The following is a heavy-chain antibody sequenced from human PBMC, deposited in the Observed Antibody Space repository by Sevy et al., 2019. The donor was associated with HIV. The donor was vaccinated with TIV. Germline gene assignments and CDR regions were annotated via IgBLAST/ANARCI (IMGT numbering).Heavy chain of an antibody. D-gene: IGHD1-7*01. CDR2: IRSKANSYAT. Sequence: GGCLRLSCAASGFTFSGSAMHWVRQASGKGLEWVGRIRSKANSYATAYAASVKGRFTISRDDSKNTAYLQMNSLKTEDTAVYYCTALGRELRISNAFDIWGQGTMVTVSS. V-gene: IGHV3-73*01. CDR3: TALGRELRISNAFDI. J-gene: IGHJ3*02. CDR1: GFTFSGSA.